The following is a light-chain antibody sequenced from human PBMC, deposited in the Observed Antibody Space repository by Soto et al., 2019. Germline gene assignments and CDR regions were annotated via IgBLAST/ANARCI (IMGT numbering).Light chain of an antibody. Sequence: DIKMTQSPFTLSAYVGDRVTITCRASANISGWLAWYQQKPGKAPKLLIYKASSLESGVPSRFSGSGSGTEFTLTINGLQADDFASYYCQQHYRFSITFGQGTRLDIK. V-gene: IGKV1-5*03. CDR2: KAS. CDR3: QQHYRFSIT. J-gene: IGKJ5*01. CDR1: ANISGW.